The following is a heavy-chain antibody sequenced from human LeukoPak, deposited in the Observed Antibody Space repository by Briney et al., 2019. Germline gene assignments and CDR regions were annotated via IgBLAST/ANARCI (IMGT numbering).Heavy chain of an antibody. CDR1: GGSVSSGSYY. CDR3: ARDGSSGYHSDN. Sequence: PSETLSLTCTVSGGSVSSGSYYWSWIRQPPGKGLEWIGYIYYSGSTNYNPSLKSRVTISVDTSKNQFSLKLSSVTAADTAVYYCARDGSSGYHSDNWGQGTLVTVSS. J-gene: IGHJ4*02. V-gene: IGHV4-61*01. CDR2: IYYSGST. D-gene: IGHD3-22*01.